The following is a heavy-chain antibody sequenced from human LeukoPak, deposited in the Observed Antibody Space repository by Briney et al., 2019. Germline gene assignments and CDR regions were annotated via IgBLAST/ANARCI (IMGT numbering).Heavy chain of an antibody. J-gene: IGHJ5*02. V-gene: IGHV1-2*02. CDR1: GYTFTGYY. CDR2: INPNSGGT. CDR3: ARDRWEEGYPFRYSLRWFDP. Sequence: GASVKVSCKASGYTFTGYYMHWVRQAPGQGLEWMGWINPNSGGTNYAQKFQGRVTMTRDTSISTAYMELSRLRSDDTAVYYCARDRWEEGYPFRYSLRWFDPWGQGTLVTVSS. D-gene: IGHD2-15*01.